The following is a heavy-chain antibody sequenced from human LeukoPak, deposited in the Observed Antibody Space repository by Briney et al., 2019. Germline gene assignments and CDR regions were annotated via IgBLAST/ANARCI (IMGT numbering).Heavy chain of an antibody. CDR2: ISSSSSTI. V-gene: IGHV3-48*04. J-gene: IGHJ3*02. CDR1: GFTFSSYS. Sequence: GGSLRLSCAASGFTFSSYSMNWVRQAPGKGLEWVSYISSSSSTIYYADSVKGRFTISRDNAKNSLYLQMNSLRADDTAVYYCARERQRWLQNDAFDIWGQGTMVTVSS. CDR3: ARERQRWLQNDAFDI. D-gene: IGHD5-24*01.